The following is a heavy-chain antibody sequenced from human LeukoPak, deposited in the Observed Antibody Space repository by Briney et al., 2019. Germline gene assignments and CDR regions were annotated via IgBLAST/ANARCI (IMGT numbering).Heavy chain of an antibody. J-gene: IGHJ5*02. CDR1: GGTFSSYA. CDR3: ARAADGDYGGWFDP. V-gene: IGHV1-69*04. D-gene: IGHD4-17*01. CDR2: IIPIFGIA. Sequence: ASVKVSCKASGGTFSSYAISWVRQAPGQGLEWMGRIIPIFGIANYAQKFQSRVTITADKSTSTAYMELSSLRSEDTAVYYCARAADGDYGGWFDPWGQGTLVTVSS.